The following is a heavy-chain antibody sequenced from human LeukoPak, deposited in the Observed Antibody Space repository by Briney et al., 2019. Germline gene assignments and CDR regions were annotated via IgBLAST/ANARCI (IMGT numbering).Heavy chain of an antibody. CDR2: ISGSASRT. Sequence: GGSLRLSCAPSGFTFTSFPLTWVRQRPGKGLEWVSTISGSASRTYYADSVKGRFTISRDNSKNTLYLQMNSLRVEDTAVYYCAQGYSSGWYPHWGQGTLVTVSS. V-gene: IGHV3-23*01. J-gene: IGHJ4*02. CDR3: AQGYSSGWYPH. D-gene: IGHD6-19*01. CDR1: GFTFTSFP.